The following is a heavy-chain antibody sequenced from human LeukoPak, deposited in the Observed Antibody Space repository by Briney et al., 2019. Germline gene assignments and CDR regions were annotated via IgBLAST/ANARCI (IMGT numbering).Heavy chain of an antibody. J-gene: IGHJ4*02. CDR3: ARGFDSSGRDY. V-gene: IGHV3-74*01. D-gene: IGHD3-22*01. CDR2: INSGGSST. Sequence: GGSLRLSCAASGFTVSSNYMSWVRQAPGKGLVWVSRINSGGSSTSYADSVKGRFTISRDNAKNTLYLQMNSLRAEDTAVYYCARGFDSSGRDYWGQGALVTVSS. CDR1: GFTVSSNY.